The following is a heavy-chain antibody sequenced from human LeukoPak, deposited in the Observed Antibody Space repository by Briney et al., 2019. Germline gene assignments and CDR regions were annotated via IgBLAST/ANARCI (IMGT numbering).Heavy chain of an antibody. CDR1: GGSFSGYY. J-gene: IGHJ4*02. CDR3: ARSPYYYDSSGYPIDY. V-gene: IGHV4-34*01. Sequence: PSETLSLTXAVYGGSFSGYYWSWIRQPPGKGLEWIGEINHSGSTNYNPSLKSRVTISVDTSKNQFSLKLSSVTAADTAVYYCARSPYYYDSSGYPIDYWGQGTLVTVSS. D-gene: IGHD3-22*01. CDR2: INHSGST.